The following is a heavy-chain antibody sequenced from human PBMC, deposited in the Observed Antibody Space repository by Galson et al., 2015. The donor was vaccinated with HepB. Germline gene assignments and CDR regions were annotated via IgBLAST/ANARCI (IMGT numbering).Heavy chain of an antibody. CDR3: AKDVIMWIQVWSPSAGMDV. V-gene: IGHV3-30*18. Sequence: SLRLSCAASGFTFSGFGMHWVRQAPGKGLEWVAVISYDGRHKYYADSVKGRFTISRDNSTLYLQMNSLRVEDTALYYCAKDVIMWIQVWSPSAGMDVWGQGTTVTVSS. J-gene: IGHJ6*02. D-gene: IGHD5-18*01. CDR1: GFTFSGFG. CDR2: ISYDGRHK.